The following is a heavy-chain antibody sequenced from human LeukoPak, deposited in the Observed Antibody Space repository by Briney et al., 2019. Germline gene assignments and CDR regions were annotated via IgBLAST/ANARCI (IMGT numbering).Heavy chain of an antibody. CDR3: AKDAGLYCSSTSCYPYYVDY. CDR1: GFTFSSYW. J-gene: IGHJ4*02. V-gene: IGHV3-7*03. D-gene: IGHD2-2*01. Sequence: PGGSLRLSCAASGFTFSSYWMSWVRQAPGKGLEWVANIKQDGSEKYYVDSVKGRFTMSRDNAKNTLYLQMNSLRAEDTAIYYCAKDAGLYCSSTSCYPYYVDYWGQGTLVTVSS. CDR2: IKQDGSEK.